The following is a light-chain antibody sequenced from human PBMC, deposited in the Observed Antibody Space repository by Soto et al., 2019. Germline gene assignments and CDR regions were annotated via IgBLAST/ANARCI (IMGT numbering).Light chain of an antibody. CDR1: SSDVGGYNF. V-gene: IGLV2-14*01. CDR2: EVT. J-gene: IGLJ1*01. Sequence: QSALTPPASVSGSPGQSITISCTGTSSDVGGYNFVSWYQQHPDKAPKLMIYEVTNRPSGVSNRFSGSKSGNTASLTISGLQAEDEADYYCSSYTSISTYVFGTGTKLTVL. CDR3: SSYTSISTYV.